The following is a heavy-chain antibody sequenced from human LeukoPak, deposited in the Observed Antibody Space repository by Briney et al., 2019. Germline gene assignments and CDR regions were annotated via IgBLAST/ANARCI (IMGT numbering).Heavy chain of an antibody. CDR1: GFGFSDYW. J-gene: IGHJ4*02. V-gene: IGHV3-74*01. CDR3: IRDFLTVTTNDY. CDR2: IKTDGSDR. Sequence: GGSLRLSCVVSGFGFSDYWMHWVRKAPGKGLVWVSGIKTDGSDRRYADFVTGRFTISRDNAKNTLFLQMNSLRAEDTAVYYCIRDFLTVTTNDYWGQGTLVTVSS. D-gene: IGHD4-11*01.